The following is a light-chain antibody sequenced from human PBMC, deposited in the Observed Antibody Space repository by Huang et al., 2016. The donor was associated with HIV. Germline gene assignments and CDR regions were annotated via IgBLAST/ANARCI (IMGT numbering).Light chain of an antibody. CDR3: MQALQTPYT. Sequence: DIVMAQSPLSLSVTPGEPASISCRSSQSLLQSNGYNYLDWYLQKPGQSPQLLIYLASKRATGVPERFSGSGSGIDFTLKISRVEAEDIGVYYCMQALQTPYTFGQGTKLEIK. J-gene: IGKJ2*01. V-gene: IGKV2-28*01. CDR2: LAS. CDR1: QSLLQSNGYNY.